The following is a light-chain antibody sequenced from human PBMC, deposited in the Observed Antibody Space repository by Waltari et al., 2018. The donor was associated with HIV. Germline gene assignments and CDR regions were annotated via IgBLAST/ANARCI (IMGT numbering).Light chain of an antibody. CDR2: KDN. V-gene: IGLV3-25*03. CDR1: ALPKHY. J-gene: IGLJ3*02. CDR3: QSADSSGTYWV. Sequence: SYELTQPPSVSVSPGQTARIICSGEALPKHYAFWYQQKPGQAPVVVIYKDNERPSGIPERFSGSSSGTTVTLTISGVQADDEADYYCQSADSSGTYWVFGGGTKLTVL.